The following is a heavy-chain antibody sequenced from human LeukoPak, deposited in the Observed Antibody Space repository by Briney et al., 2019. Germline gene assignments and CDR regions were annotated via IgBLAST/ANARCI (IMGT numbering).Heavy chain of an antibody. CDR3: ARERHYTMDV. CDR1: GGSVSSGSYY. J-gene: IGHJ6*02. CDR2: IYHSGST. Sequence: SETLSLTCTVSGGSVSSGSYYWSWIRQPPGKGLEWIGYIYHSGSTYYNPSLKSRVTISVDRSKNQFSLKLSSVTAADTAVYYCARERHYTMDVWGQGTTVTVSS. V-gene: IGHV4-30-2*01. D-gene: IGHD3-10*01.